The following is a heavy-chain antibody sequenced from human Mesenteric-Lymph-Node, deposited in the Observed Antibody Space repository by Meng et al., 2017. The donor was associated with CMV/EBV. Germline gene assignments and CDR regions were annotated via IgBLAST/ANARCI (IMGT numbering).Heavy chain of an antibody. Sequence: ASVKVSCKASGYTLTDYYLHWVRQAPGQGLEWMGVIDPTTGSATYAQTFQGRVTMTRDTSTSTVYMELSSLRSEDRAVYYCAREDITIFGVVLDPWGQGTLVTVSS. V-gene: IGHV1-46*01. D-gene: IGHD3-3*01. CDR1: GYTLTDYY. CDR3: AREDITIFGVVLDP. CDR2: IDPTTGSA. J-gene: IGHJ5*02.